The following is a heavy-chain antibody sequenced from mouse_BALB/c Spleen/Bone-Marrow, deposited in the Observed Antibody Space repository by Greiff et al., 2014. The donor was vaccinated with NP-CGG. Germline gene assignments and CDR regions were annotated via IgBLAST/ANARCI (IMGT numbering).Heavy chain of an antibody. CDR2: ISYSGST. CDR1: GYSITSDYV. Sequence: EVQLQQSGPGLVKPSQSLSLTCTVTGYSITSDYVWNWIRQFPGNKLEWMGYISYSGSTSYNPSFKSRISITRDTSKNQFFLQLNSVTTEDTAAYYCARRITTAHYYAMDYWGQGTSVTVSA. V-gene: IGHV3-2*02. D-gene: IGHD1-2*01. CDR3: ARRITTAHYYAMDY. J-gene: IGHJ4*01.